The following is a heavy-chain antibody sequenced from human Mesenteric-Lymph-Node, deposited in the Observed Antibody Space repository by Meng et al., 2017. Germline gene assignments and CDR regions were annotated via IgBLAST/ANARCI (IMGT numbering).Heavy chain of an antibody. CDR2: INHSGST. CDR1: GGSFSGYY. V-gene: IGHV4-34*01. CDR3: AKEGASA. Sequence: QGQLQQWGAGLLKSSETLSLPCAVYGGSFSGYYWSGIRQPPGKGLEWIGEINHSGSTNYNPSLKSRVTISVDTSKNQFSLKLSSVTAADTAVYYCAKEGASAWGQGTLVTVSS. J-gene: IGHJ4*02. D-gene: IGHD1-26*01.